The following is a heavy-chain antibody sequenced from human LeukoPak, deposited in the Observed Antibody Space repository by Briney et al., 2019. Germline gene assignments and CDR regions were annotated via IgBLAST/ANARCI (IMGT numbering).Heavy chain of an antibody. CDR1: GYTLTELS. CDR3: ATLGNYGDYGAGAFDI. D-gene: IGHD4-17*01. Sequence: GAPVKVSCKVSGYTLTELSMHWVRQAPGKGLEWMGGFDPEDGETIYAQKFQGRVTMTEDTSTDTAYMELSSLRSEDTAVYYCATLGNYGDYGAGAFDIWGQGTMVTVSS. CDR2: FDPEDGET. V-gene: IGHV1-24*01. J-gene: IGHJ3*02.